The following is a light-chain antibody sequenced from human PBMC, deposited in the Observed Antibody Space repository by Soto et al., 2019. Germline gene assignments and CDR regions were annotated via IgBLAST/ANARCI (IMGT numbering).Light chain of an antibody. V-gene: IGKV3-11*01. Sequence: EIVLTKSPVTLSLSPGERATLSCRASQSISGYLAWYQQKRGQAPRLVIYDASNRATGIPARFSGSGSETDFTLTIGSLEPEVFAVYYRQQPSNWPHPNTSRHGTRLDMK. CDR1: QSISGY. CDR3: QQPSNWPHPNT. J-gene: IGKJ5*01. CDR2: DAS.